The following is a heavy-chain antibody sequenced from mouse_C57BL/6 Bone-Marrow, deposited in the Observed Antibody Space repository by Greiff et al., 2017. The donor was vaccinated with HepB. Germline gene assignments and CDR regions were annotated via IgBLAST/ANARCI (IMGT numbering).Heavy chain of an antibody. J-gene: IGHJ4*01. D-gene: IGHD1-1*01. CDR1: GFNVKNTY. CDR3: ARREIYYYGSSFYYAMDY. CDR2: IDPANGNT. V-gene: IGHV14-3*01. Sequence: EVQLQESVAELVRPGASVKLSCTASGFNVKNTYMHWVKQRPEQGLEWIGRIDPANGNTKYAPKFQGKATITADTSSNTAYLQLSSLTSEDTAIYYCARREIYYYGSSFYYAMDYWGQGTSVTVSS.